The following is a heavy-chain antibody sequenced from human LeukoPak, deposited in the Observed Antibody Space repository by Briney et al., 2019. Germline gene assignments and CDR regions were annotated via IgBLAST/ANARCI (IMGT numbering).Heavy chain of an antibody. V-gene: IGHV4-39*07. J-gene: IGHJ6*03. CDR2: VYYSGST. CDR1: GGSISTTNYY. CDR3: ARGRVSSSSWYSTYYYYFYMDV. D-gene: IGHD6-13*01. Sequence: SETLSLTCTVSGGSISTTNYYWGWIRQSPGKGLEWFGCVYYSGSTYYNPSLKSRVTISVDTSQNQFSLQLTSVTAADTAVYYCARGRVSSSSWYSTYYYYFYMDVWGKGTTVTVSS.